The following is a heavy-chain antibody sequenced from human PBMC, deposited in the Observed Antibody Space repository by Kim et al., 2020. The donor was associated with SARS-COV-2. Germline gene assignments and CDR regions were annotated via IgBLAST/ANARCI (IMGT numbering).Heavy chain of an antibody. CDR3: ARVQYQLLFRSHYYGMDV. Sequence: SETLSLTCAVYGGSFSGYYWSWIRQPPGKGLEWIGEINHSGSTNYNPSLKSRVTISVDTSKNQFSLKLSSVTAADTAVYYCARVQYQLLFRSHYYGMDVWGQGTTVTVSS. J-gene: IGHJ6*02. CDR2: INHSGST. D-gene: IGHD2-2*01. CDR1: GGSFSGYY. V-gene: IGHV4-34*01.